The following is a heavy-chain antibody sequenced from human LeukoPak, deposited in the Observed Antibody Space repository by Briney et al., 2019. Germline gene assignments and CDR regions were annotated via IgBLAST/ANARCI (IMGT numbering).Heavy chain of an antibody. CDR1: DGSFSSYY. Sequence: SETLSLTCTVSDGSFSSYYWSWIRQPPGKGLEWIGYIFDSGSTSYNPSLKSRVTMSVDTSKNQFSLKLSSVTAADTAVYYCARSEDDSSGYYYATFDYWGQGTLVTVSS. CDR3: ARSEDDSSGYYYATFDY. V-gene: IGHV4-59*12. J-gene: IGHJ4*02. D-gene: IGHD3-22*01. CDR2: IFDSGST.